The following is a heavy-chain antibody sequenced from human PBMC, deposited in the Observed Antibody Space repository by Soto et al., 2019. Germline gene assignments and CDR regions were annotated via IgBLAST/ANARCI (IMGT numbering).Heavy chain of an antibody. Sequence: ASVKVSCKASGYTFTSYYMHWVRQAPGQGLEWMGIINPSGGSTYYADSVKGRFTISRDNSKNTLYLQMNSLRAEDTAVYYCAKDFGKLWLPAYYYYGMDVWGQGTTVTVSS. CDR2: INPSGGST. J-gene: IGHJ6*02. V-gene: IGHV1-46*04. CDR3: AKDFGKLWLPAYYYYGMDV. CDR1: GYTFTSYY. D-gene: IGHD5-18*01.